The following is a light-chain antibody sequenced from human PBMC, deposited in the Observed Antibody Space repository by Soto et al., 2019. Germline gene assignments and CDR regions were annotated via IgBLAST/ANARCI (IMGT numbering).Light chain of an antibody. CDR3: AAWDDSLSGLYV. CDR2: RNN. J-gene: IGLJ1*01. Sequence: QSVLTQPPSASVTPGQRVTISCSGSSSNIGSNYVYWYQQPPGTAPKLLIYRNNQRPSGVPDRFSGSKSGTSAALAISGLRSEAEADYYCAAWDDSLSGLYVFGTGTKLTVL. CDR1: SSNIGSNY. V-gene: IGLV1-47*01.